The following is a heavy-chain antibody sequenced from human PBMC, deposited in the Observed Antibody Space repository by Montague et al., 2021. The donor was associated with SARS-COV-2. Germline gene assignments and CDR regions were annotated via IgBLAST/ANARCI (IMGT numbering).Heavy chain of an antibody. V-gene: IGHV4-4*02. J-gene: IGHJ4*02. Sequence: SETLSLTCAVSGGSISSSNWWSWVRQPPGKGLEWIREIYHSGSTNYNPXXKRRVTISVDKSKNQFSLKLSSVTAADTAVYYCASRGAGWFGSNPEGFDYWGQGTLVTVSS. D-gene: IGHD3-10*01. CDR1: GGSISSSNW. CDR3: ASRGAGWFGSNPEGFDY. CDR2: IYHSGST.